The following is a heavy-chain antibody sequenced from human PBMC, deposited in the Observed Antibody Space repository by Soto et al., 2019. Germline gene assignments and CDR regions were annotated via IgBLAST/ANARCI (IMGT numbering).Heavy chain of an antibody. CDR2: IIPIFGTA. D-gene: IGHD3-3*01. CDR3: ARESVTIFGAVIIRAAGGMDV. CDR1: GGTFSSYA. V-gene: IGHV1-69*06. J-gene: IGHJ6*02. Sequence: QVQLVQSGAEVKKPGSSVKVSCKASGGTFSSYAISWVRQAPGQGLEWMGGIIPIFGTANYAQKFQGRVTITADKSTSTAYMELSSLRSEDTAVYYCARESVTIFGAVIIRAAGGMDVWGQGTTVTVSS.